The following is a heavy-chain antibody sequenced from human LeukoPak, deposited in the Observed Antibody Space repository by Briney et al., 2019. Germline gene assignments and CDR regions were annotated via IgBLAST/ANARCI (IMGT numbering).Heavy chain of an antibody. CDR1: GFTFNTYS. CDR2: ISPTSTYI. Sequence: GGSLRLSCAASGFTFNTYSMNWVRQAPGKGLEWVSVISPTSTYIYYADSVRGRFTISRDKAKNSLYLQMNSLRAEDMAVYYCARHEPVVTLSSYYYGMDVWGQGTTVTVSS. CDR3: ARHEPVVTLSSYYYGMDV. V-gene: IGHV3-21*01. D-gene: IGHD4-23*01. J-gene: IGHJ6*02.